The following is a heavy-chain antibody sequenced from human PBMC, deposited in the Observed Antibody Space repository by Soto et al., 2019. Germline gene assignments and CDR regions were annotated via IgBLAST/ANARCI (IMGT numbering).Heavy chain of an antibody. J-gene: IGHJ4*02. CDR2: INPNSGGI. D-gene: IGHD5-18*01. Sequence: ASVHFPCHSSGYTFTGYYLYWVRQAAGEEREWMGWINPNSGGINYAEKFQGRVTMTRDTSMSTAYMELSRLTSDDTAVYYCARDLEYSYGYSDYWGQGTLVTVSS. CDR1: GYTFTGYY. V-gene: IGHV1-2*02. CDR3: ARDLEYSYGYSDY.